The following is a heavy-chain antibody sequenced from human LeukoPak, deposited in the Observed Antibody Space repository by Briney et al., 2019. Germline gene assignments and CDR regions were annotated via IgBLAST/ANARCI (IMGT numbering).Heavy chain of an antibody. V-gene: IGHV3-30*02. D-gene: IGHD5-24*01. CDR2: IGYDGSNK. J-gene: IGHJ4*02. Sequence: GGSLRLSCVASGFTFSSYGIHWVRQAPGKGLGWVAFIGYDGSNKYYRDSVKGRFTISRDNSKNTLYLQVNSLRAEDTAVYYCAKDGYNYYIDYWGQGTLVTVSS. CDR3: AKDGYNYYIDY. CDR1: GFTFSSYG.